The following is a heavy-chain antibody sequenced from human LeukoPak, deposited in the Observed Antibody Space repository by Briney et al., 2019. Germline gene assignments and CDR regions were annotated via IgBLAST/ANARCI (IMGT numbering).Heavy chain of an antibody. CDR3: ARPGIYGDYVFDY. D-gene: IGHD4-17*01. CDR1: GGSISSYY. J-gene: IGHJ4*02. Sequence: PSETLSLTCTVSGGSISSYYWSWIRQPPGKGLEWIGYIYYSGSTNYNPSLKSRVTISVDTSKNQFSLKLSSVTAADTAVYYCARPGIYGDYVFDYWGQGTLVTVSS. V-gene: IGHV4-59*12. CDR2: IYYSGST.